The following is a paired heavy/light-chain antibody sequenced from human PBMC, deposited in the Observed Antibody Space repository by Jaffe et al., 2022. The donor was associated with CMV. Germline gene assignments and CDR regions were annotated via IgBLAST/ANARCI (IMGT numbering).Light chain of an antibody. CDR1: SDDLGGYNY. CDR3: SSYTTKSTLDVL. Sequence: QSALTQPASVSGSPGQSITISCTGTSDDLGGYNYVSWYQQHPGKTPKLIIYDVNYRPSGVSNRFSGSKSGNTASLTISGLQAEDEADYYCSSYTTKSTLDVLFGGGTKLTVL. J-gene: IGLJ2*01. V-gene: IGLV2-14*03. CDR2: DVN.
Heavy chain of an antibody. J-gene: IGHJ4*02. Sequence: EVQLVESGGGLVQPGRSLRLSCAASGFSFDDYAMHWVRQAPGKGLEWVSGISWNSYNVGYADSVKGRFTISRDNAKNSLYLQMNSLSPEDTAFYYCAKSGVLGVAAPGYFDYWGQGTLVPVSS. V-gene: IGHV3-9*01. CDR2: ISWNSYNV. CDR1: GFSFDDYA. D-gene: IGHD2-15*01. CDR3: AKSGVLGVAAPGYFDY.